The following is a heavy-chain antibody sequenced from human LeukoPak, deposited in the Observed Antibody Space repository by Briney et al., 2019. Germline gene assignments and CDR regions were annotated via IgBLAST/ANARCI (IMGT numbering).Heavy chain of an antibody. Sequence: PGGSLRLSCAASGFTFSIYWMSWVRQAPGKGLEWVANIKPDGSETYYVDSVMGRFTISRDNAKNSVYLQMNSLRAEDTAVYYCARDRSISGVVTIDFWGQGTLVTVSS. CDR1: GFTFSIYW. CDR3: ARDRSISGVVTIDF. D-gene: IGHD3-3*01. V-gene: IGHV3-7*01. J-gene: IGHJ4*02. CDR2: IKPDGSET.